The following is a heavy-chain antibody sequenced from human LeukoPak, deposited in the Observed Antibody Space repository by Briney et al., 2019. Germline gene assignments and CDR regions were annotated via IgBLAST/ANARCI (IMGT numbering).Heavy chain of an antibody. J-gene: IGHJ3*02. D-gene: IGHD2-2*01. V-gene: IGHV3-48*03. Sequence: GGSLRLSCAASGFTFSSYEMNWVRQAPGKGLEWVSYISSSGSTIYYADSVKGRFTISRDNAKNSLYLQMNSLRAEDTAVYYCARDQRGDQLLLPAFDIWGQGTMVTVPS. CDR3: ARDQRGDQLLLPAFDI. CDR2: ISSSGSTI. CDR1: GFTFSSYE.